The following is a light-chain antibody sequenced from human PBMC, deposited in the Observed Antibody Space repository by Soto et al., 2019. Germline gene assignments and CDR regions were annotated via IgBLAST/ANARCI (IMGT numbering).Light chain of an antibody. V-gene: IGLV6-57*02. J-gene: IGLJ3*02. Sequence: NFMLTQPHSVSESPGKTATISCTGSSGSIASHYVQWYQQRPGSAPTTVIYKHNQRPSGVPDRFSGSIDSSSNSASLTISGLKTEDEADYYCQSYDSTKQVFGGGTKVTVL. CDR2: KHN. CDR3: QSYDSTKQV. CDR1: SGSIASHY.